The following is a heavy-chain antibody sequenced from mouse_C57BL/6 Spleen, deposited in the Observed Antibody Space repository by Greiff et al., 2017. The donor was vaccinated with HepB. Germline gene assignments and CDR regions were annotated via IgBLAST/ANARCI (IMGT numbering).Heavy chain of an antibody. J-gene: IGHJ4*01. D-gene: IGHD4-1*01. CDR1: GYTFTDYN. V-gene: IGHV1-18*01. Sequence: VQLQQSGPELVKPGASVKIPCKASGYTFTDYNMDWVKQSHGKSLEWIGDINPNNGGTIYNQKFKGKATLTVDKSSSTAYMELRSLTSEDTAVYYCARNWDEGFAMDYWGQGTSVTVSS. CDR2: INPNNGGT. CDR3: ARNWDEGFAMDY.